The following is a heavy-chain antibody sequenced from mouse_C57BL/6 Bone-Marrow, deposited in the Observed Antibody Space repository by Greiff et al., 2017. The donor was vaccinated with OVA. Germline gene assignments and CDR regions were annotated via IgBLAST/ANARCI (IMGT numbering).Heavy chain of an antibody. V-gene: IGHV1-22*01. J-gene: IGHJ2*01. Sequence: EVQLQQSGPELVKPGASVKMSCKASGYTFTDYNMHWVKQSHGKSLEWIGYINPNNGGTSYNQKFKGKATLTVNKSSSTAYMELRSLTSEDSAVYYCAKGGTTVEGDDWGQGTTLTVSS. D-gene: IGHD1-1*01. CDR3: AKGGTTVEGDD. CDR1: GYTFTDYN. CDR2: INPNNGGT.